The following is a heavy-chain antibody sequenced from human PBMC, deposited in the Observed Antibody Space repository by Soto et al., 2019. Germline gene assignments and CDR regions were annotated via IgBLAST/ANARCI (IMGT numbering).Heavy chain of an antibody. CDR3: ARFGTSPNGNWFDP. V-gene: IGHV4-59*01. CDR1: GGSISSDY. CDR2: VYHSWST. D-gene: IGHD3-10*01. J-gene: IGHJ5*02. Sequence: SETLSLTCTVSGGSISSDYWNWIRQPPGKGLEWIRYVYHSWSTKYNPSLKSRVTISVDTSKNQLSLKLSSVTAADTAVYYCARFGTSPNGNWFDPWGQGTLATVSS.